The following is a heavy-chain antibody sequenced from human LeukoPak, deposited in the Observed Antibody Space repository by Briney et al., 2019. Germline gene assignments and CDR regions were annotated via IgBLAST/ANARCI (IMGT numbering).Heavy chain of an antibody. Sequence: GRSLRLSCAASGVTLRSDGMHSVREAPREGLERGADIWYEGSNKYNADSVKGRFTISRENSRNTLYLQMNSLRTEDKTVFYCAREGKGIAAAVDDWGQGTLVTVSS. V-gene: IGHV3-33*01. CDR1: GVTLRSDG. D-gene: IGHD6-13*01. J-gene: IGHJ4*02. CDR2: IWYEGSNK. CDR3: AREGKGIAAAVDD.